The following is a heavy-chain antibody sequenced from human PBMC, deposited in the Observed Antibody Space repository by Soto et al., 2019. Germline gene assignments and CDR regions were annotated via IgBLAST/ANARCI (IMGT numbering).Heavy chain of an antibody. V-gene: IGHV1-69*13. CDR2: IIPIFGTA. D-gene: IGHD2-2*01. CDR1: GGTFSSYA. J-gene: IGHJ6*02. CDR3: ARGRGVPAARNYYYYGMDV. Sequence: SVKVSCKASGGTFSSYAISWVRQAPGQGLEWMGGIIPIFGTANYAQKFQGRVTITADESTSTAYMELSSLRSEDTAVYYCARGRGVPAARNYYYYGMDVWGQGTTVTVSS.